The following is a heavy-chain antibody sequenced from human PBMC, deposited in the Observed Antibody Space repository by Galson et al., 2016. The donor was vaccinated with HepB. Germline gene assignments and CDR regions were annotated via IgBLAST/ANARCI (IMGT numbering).Heavy chain of an antibody. Sequence: SVKVSCKASGYMFTTYGISWVRQAPGQGLEWMGWISTYSGDTNHAQDLQGRVTMTIDRSTNTAYMELRNLNSDDTAVYYCVRDRDRTLDYWGQGTLVTVSS. J-gene: IGHJ4*02. CDR3: VRDRDRTLDY. CDR2: ISTYSGDT. V-gene: IGHV1-18*01. D-gene: IGHD1-7*01. CDR1: GYMFTTYG.